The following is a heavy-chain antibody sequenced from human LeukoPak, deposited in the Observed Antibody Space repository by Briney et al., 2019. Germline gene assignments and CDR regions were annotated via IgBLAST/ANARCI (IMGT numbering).Heavy chain of an antibody. CDR3: AGDRNSDWNSPLDY. V-gene: IGHV3-23*01. CDR2: ITATGDTA. D-gene: IGHD1/OR15-1a*01. J-gene: IGHJ4*02. Sequence: GGSLRLSCVASGFTFTKCAMSWISHAPAKGREWVAIITATGDTAYYADSVKRRFTISRDNSRNTVYIQMDTLRSEDTAIYYCAGDRNSDWNSPLDYWGQGSQVTVSP. CDR1: GFTFTKCA.